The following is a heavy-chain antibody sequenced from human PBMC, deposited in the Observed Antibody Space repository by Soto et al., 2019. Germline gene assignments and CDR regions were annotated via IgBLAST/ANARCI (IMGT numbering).Heavy chain of an antibody. D-gene: IGHD3-10*01. CDR2: IYYSGST. CDR1: GGSISSYY. Sequence: SETLSLTCTVSGGSISSYYWSWIRQPPGKGLEWIGYIYYSGSTNYNPSLKSRVTISVDTSKNQFSLKLSSVTAADTAVYYCARGESYYGSGSYYGPPYYYYGMDVWGQGTTVTVSS. J-gene: IGHJ6*02. V-gene: IGHV4-59*01. CDR3: ARGESYYGSGSYYGPPYYYYGMDV.